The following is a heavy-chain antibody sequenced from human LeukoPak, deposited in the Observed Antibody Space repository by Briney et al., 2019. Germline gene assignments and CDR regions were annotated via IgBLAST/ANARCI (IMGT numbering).Heavy chain of an antibody. Sequence: GGSLRLSCPAPGFAFSDSWMSWVGKAPGKGLEWVASIQQNGIEKYYVDSVKGRFTISRDNAKNSLDLQMNSLTAEDTAVYYCARDRDGKDYWGQGTLVTVSS. D-gene: IGHD1-1*01. CDR3: ARDRDGKDY. CDR1: GFAFSDSW. V-gene: IGHV3-7*03. CDR2: IQQNGIEK. J-gene: IGHJ4*02.